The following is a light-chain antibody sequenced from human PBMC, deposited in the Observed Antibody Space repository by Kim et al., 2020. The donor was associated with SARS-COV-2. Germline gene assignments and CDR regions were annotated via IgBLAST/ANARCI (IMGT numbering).Light chain of an antibody. CDR1: QSVLYSSNNKNY. CDR2: WAS. Sequence: ATIDCKSSQSVLYSSNNKNYLAWYQQKPGQPPELLIYWASTRESGVPDRFSGSGSGTDFTLTISSLQAEDVAVYYCQQYYGTPLTFGGGTKVDIK. J-gene: IGKJ4*01. CDR3: QQYYGTPLT. V-gene: IGKV4-1*01.